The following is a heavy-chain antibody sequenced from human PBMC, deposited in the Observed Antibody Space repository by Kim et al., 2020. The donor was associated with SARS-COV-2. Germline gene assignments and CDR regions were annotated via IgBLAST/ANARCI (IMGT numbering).Heavy chain of an antibody. CDR3: AGEALTYYYDSRTQGDVYYFDY. CDR1: GGTFSSYA. CDR2: IIPIFGTA. D-gene: IGHD3-22*01. V-gene: IGHV1-69*13. Sequence: SVKVSCKASGGTFSSYAISWVRQAPGQGLEWMGGIIPIFGTANYAQKFQGRVTITADESTSTAYMELSSLRSEDTAVYYCAGEALTYYYDSRTQGDVYYFDYWGQGTLVTVSS. J-gene: IGHJ4*02.